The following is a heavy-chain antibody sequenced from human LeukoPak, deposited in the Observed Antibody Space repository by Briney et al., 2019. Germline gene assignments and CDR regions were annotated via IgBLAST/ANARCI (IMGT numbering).Heavy chain of an antibody. J-gene: IGHJ6*03. CDR1: GYSISSGYY. CDR3: ARMVATMTLDYYYMDV. CDR2: IYHSGST. V-gene: IGHV4-38-2*02. D-gene: IGHD5-12*01. Sequence: SETLSLACTVSGYSISSGYYWGWSRQPPGNGVEWIGSIYHSGSTYYNPSLKSRVTISVDTSKNQFSLKLSSVTAAVTTVYYCARMVATMTLDYYYMDVSGAGSTVTVSS.